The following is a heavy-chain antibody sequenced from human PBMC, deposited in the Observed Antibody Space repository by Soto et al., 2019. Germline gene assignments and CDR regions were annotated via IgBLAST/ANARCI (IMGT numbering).Heavy chain of an antibody. Sequence: EVQLVESGGGLVQPGGSLRLSCVGSGFTFSDYEMNWVRQAPGKGLEWVSYIDSSGSGIYYADSMKGRFTTFRDNAKDSLYLQMNSLRGEDTAIYYCAREELNCGGDCFVYWGQGTPVTVSS. CDR3: AREELNCGGDCFVY. CDR2: IDSSGSGI. D-gene: IGHD2-21*01. CDR1: GFTFSDYE. V-gene: IGHV3-48*03. J-gene: IGHJ4*02.